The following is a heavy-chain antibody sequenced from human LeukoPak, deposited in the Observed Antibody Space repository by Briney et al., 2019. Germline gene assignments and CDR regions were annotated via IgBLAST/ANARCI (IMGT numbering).Heavy chain of an antibody. CDR2: ISSNGGST. CDR3: VNGGAGP. D-gene: IGHD6-19*01. V-gene: IGHV3-64D*06. J-gene: IGHJ5*02. Sequence: GGSLRLSCSASGFTFSSYAMHWVRQAPGKGLEYVSAISSNGGSTYYADSVKGRFTISRDNSKNTLYLHMSTLRAEDTAVHYSVNGGAGPWGHGTLVTVSS. CDR1: GFTFSSYA.